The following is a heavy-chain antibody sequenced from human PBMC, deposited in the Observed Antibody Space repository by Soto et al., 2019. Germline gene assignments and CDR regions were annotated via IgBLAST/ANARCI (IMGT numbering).Heavy chain of an antibody. CDR2: INHSGST. CDR1: GGSISGYY. J-gene: IGHJ5*02. V-gene: IGHV4-34*01. Sequence: PSETLSLTCAVYGGSISGYYWSWISKPPGKGLEWIGEINHSGSTNYNPSLKSRVTISVDTSKNQFSLKLSSVTAADTCVYYCARGRGSYYWRWLDPRGQGTPVPVSS. CDR3: ARGRGSYYWRWLDP. D-gene: IGHD1-26*01.